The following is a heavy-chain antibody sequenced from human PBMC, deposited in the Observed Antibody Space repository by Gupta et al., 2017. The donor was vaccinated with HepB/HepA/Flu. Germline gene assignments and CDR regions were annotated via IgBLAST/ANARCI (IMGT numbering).Heavy chain of an antibody. Sequence: EVQLLESGGGLVQPGESLTLSCAVSGFNFWNYAMTWVRQAPGKGLEWVSTISDSDSGTNTNYSDSVKGRLTVTRDDSKSTLYLHMSSLRVEDTSLYFCAKPAEWGTCTHDCFAASWGQGTLVTVSS. CDR1: GFNFWNYA. CDR3: AKPAEWGTCTHDCFAAS. CDR2: ISDSDSGTNT. J-gene: IGHJ5*02. V-gene: IGHV3-23*01. D-gene: IGHD1-14*01.